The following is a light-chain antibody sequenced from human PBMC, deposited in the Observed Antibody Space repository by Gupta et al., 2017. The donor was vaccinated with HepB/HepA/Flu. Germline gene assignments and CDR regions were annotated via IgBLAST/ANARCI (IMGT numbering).Light chain of an antibody. CDR3: QHKGSSPWP. CDR1: QSVSSSY. CDR2: GAS. J-gene: IGKJ1*01. Sequence: EIVLTQSPVTLYLSTGERATLSCRASQSVSSSYLAWYQQRPGQAPRLLISGASSRANGSSDRFSGSGFGTEFTLTISRREPEDFAVYYCQHKGSSPWPFCQGTKVESK. V-gene: IGKV3-20*01.